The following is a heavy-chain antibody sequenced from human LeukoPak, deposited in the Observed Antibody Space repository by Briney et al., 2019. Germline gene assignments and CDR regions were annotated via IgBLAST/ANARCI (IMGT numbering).Heavy chain of an antibody. Sequence: PGGSLRLSCTASGFTFSAYDMNWVRQAPGKGLEWISHITNGDSTIYYADSVKGRFTIPRDNAKNSVYLQMNTLRAEDTAVYYCARAFDYWGQGTLVTVSS. J-gene: IGHJ4*02. V-gene: IGHV3-48*01. CDR2: ITNGDSTI. CDR1: GFTFSAYD. CDR3: ARAFDY.